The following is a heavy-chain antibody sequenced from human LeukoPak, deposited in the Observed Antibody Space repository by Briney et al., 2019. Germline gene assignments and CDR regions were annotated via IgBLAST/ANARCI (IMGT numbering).Heavy chain of an antibody. Sequence: GASLRLSCAASGFTFSSYAMSWVRQAPGKGLEWVSAISGSGGSTYYADSVKGRFTISRNNSKNTLYLQMNSLRAEDTAVYYCAKDRNSEYFDYWGQGTLVTVSS. D-gene: IGHD1-26*01. V-gene: IGHV3-23*01. CDR2: ISGSGGST. CDR1: GFTFSSYA. CDR3: AKDRNSEYFDY. J-gene: IGHJ4*02.